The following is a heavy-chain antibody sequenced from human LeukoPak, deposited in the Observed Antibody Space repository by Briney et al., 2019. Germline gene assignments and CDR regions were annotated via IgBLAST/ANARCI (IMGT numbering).Heavy chain of an antibody. CDR3: ANGGIAVAGDFDL. J-gene: IGHJ2*01. CDR2: ISGSGGST. V-gene: IGHV3-23*01. Sequence: PGGSLRLSCAASGFTFSSYEMNWVRQAPGKGLEWVSAISGSGGSTYYADSVKGRFTISRDNSKNTLYLQMNSLRAEDTAVYYCANGGIAVAGDFDLWGRGTLVTVSS. D-gene: IGHD6-19*01. CDR1: GFTFSSYE.